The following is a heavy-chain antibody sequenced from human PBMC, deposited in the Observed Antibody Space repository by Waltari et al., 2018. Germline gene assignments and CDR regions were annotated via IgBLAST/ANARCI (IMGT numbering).Heavy chain of an antibody. CDR1: GFTFSSYA. D-gene: IGHD2-8*02. Sequence: EVQLLESGGGLVQPGGSLRLSCAASGFTFSSYAMSWVRQAPGKGLEWVSVIYSGGRSTYYADSVKGRFTISRDNSKNTLYLQMNSLRAEDTAVYYCAKEAGGVRGGYYYYYMDVWGKGTTVTVSS. CDR2: IYSGGRST. J-gene: IGHJ6*03. V-gene: IGHV3-23*03. CDR3: AKEAGGVRGGYYYYYMDV.